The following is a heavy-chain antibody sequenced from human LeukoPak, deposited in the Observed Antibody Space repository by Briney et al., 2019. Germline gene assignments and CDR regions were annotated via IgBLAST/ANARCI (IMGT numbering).Heavy chain of an antibody. D-gene: IGHD5-12*01. CDR2: ISGDGGST. V-gene: IGHV3-43*02. J-gene: IGHJ4*02. Sequence: PGGSLRLSCAASGFTFDDYAMHWVRQAPGKGLEWVSLISGDGGSTYYADSVKGRFTISRDNSKNSLYLRMNSLRTEDTALYYCAKGRYSGYDFAYWGQGTLVTVSS. CDR1: GFTFDDYA. CDR3: AKGRYSGYDFAY.